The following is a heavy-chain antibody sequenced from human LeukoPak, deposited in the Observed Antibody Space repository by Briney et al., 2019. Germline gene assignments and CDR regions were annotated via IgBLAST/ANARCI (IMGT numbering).Heavy chain of an antibody. Sequence: ASVKVSCEASGYTFTSYYMHWVRQAPGQGLEWMGIINPSGGSTSYAQKFQGRVTMTRDMSTSTVYMELSSLRSEDTAVYYCASGFGVVIPPDYWGQGTLVTVSS. V-gene: IGHV1-46*01. CDR2: INPSGGST. CDR3: ASGFGVVIPPDY. J-gene: IGHJ4*02. CDR1: GYTFTSYY. D-gene: IGHD3-3*01.